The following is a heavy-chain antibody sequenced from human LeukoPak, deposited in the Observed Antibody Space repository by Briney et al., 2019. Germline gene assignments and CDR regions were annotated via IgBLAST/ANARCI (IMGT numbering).Heavy chain of an antibody. Sequence: ASVKVSCKASGYTFTSYAMHWVRQAPGQRLEWMGWINAGNGNTKYSQEFQGRVTITRDTSASTAYMELSSLRSEDMAVYYCARGYSSGWLLFDYWGQGTLVTVSP. CDR3: ARGYSSGWLLFDY. CDR1: GYTFTSYA. CDR2: INAGNGNT. D-gene: IGHD6-19*01. J-gene: IGHJ4*02. V-gene: IGHV1-3*03.